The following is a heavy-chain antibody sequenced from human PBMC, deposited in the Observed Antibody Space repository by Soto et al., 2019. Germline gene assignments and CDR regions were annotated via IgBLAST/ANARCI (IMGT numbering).Heavy chain of an antibody. J-gene: IGHJ6*02. V-gene: IGHV3-30-3*01. CDR2: ISNDGSIK. CDR1: GFTFRTFA. CDR3: ARDKKPFNWSPSILKSYYYGMAV. D-gene: IGHD1-1*01. Sequence: QVQLVESGGRVVQPGRSLRLSCAASGFTFRTFAMHWVRQAPGKGLEWVAVISNDGSIKYFLDSVKGRFTISRDNSNDTLSLQMDSLRAEDTAVYYCARDKKPFNWSPSILKSYYYGMAVWGQGTTVTVSS.